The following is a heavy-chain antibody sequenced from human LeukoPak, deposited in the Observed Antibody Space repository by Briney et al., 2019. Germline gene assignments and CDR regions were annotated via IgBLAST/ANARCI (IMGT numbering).Heavy chain of an antibody. V-gene: IGHV5-51*01. Sequence: GASLKISCKGSEYSFATYWIGWVRQMPGQGLEWMGIIFPGDSDTRYSPSFQGQVTVSADESISTAYLQWSSLKASDTAIYYCASEYCSGGNCYFDYWGQGTLVTVSS. J-gene: IGHJ4*02. CDR3: ASEYCSGGNCYFDY. D-gene: IGHD2-15*01. CDR1: EYSFATYW. CDR2: IFPGDSDT.